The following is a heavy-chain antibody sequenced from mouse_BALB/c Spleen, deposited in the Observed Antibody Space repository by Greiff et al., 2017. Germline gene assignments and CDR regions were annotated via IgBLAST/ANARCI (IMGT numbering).Heavy chain of an antibody. Sequence: VQLQQSGAELVKPGASVKLSCTASGFNIKDTYMHWVKQRPEQGLEWIGRIDPANGNTKYDPKFQGKATITADTSSSTAYKQLSSLTSEDSAVYYCARSRSSFAYWGQGTLVTVSA. V-gene: IGHV14-3*02. CDR3: ARSRSSFAY. CDR2: IDPANGNT. CDR1: GFNIKDTY. J-gene: IGHJ3*01.